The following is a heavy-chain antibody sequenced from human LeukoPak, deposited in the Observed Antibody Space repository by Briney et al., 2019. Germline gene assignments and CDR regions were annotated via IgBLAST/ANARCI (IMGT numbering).Heavy chain of an antibody. D-gene: IGHD1-26*01. CDR2: INSGGTT. Sequence: GGSLRLSCAASGFTVSSKYMAWVRQDPGKGLEWVSFINSGGTTNYADSVKGRFTISRDYSKNTLNLQMNSLRAEDTAVYYCARDVGSGSYAEPHYFDYWGQGTLVTVSS. CDR3: ARDVGSGSYAEPHYFDY. V-gene: IGHV3-66*01. J-gene: IGHJ4*02. CDR1: GFTVSSKY.